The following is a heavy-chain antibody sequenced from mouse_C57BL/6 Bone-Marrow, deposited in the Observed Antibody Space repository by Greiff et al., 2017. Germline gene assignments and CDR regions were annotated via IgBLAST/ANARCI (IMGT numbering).Heavy chain of an antibody. CDR3: ARFPTIVRKWYFDV. V-gene: IGHV1-81*01. CDR2: IYPRSGNT. CDR1: GYTFTSYG. Sequence: VQRVESGAELARPGASVKLSCKASGYTFTSYGISWVKQRTGQGLEWIGEIYPRSGNTYYNEKFKGKATLTADKSSSTAYMELRSLTSEDSAVYFCARFPTIVRKWYFDVWGTGTTVTVSS. D-gene: IGHD2-5*01. J-gene: IGHJ1*03.